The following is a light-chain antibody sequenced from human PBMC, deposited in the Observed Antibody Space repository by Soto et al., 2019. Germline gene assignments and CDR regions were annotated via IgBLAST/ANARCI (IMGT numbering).Light chain of an antibody. Sequence: DIVMTQSPDSLAVSLGERATINCKSSQSVLSSSNNKNFLAWYQQKPGQSPKLLIYWASTRESGVPDRFSGSGSGTDFTLTISSLQAGDVAVYYCQQYYRIPYTFGQGTKLEI. CDR3: QQYYRIPYT. V-gene: IGKV4-1*01. CDR1: QSVLSSSNNKNF. J-gene: IGKJ2*01. CDR2: WAS.